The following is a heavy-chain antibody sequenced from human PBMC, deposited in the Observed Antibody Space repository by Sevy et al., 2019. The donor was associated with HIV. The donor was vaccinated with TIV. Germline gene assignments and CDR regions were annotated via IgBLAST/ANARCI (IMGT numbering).Heavy chain of an antibody. Sequence: GGSLRLSCAASGFKFSNFAMSWVRQAPGKGLEWVSAISGSGGKVYYADSVKGRFTISRDNSKNTLYLQMDSLGVEDTATYYWARTAFGYSYGYGPLDFWGQGNRVTVSS. CDR2: ISGSGGKV. CDR1: GFKFSNFA. D-gene: IGHD5-18*01. V-gene: IGHV3-23*01. J-gene: IGHJ4*02. CDR3: ARTAFGYSYGYGPLDF.